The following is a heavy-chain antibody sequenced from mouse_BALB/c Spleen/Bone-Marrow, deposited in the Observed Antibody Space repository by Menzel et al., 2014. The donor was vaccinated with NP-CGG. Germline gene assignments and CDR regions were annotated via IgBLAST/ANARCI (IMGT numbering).Heavy chain of an antibody. V-gene: IGHV1-14*01. J-gene: IGHJ3*01. CDR1: GYTFTSYV. CDR3: ARSGRYDGFAY. Sequence: VQLQQSGPELVKPGASVKMSCKASGYTFTSYVMHWVKQKPGQGLEWIGYINPYNDGTKYNEKFKGKATLTSDKSSSTAYMELSSLTSEDSAVYYCARSGRYDGFAYWGQWTLVTVSA. CDR2: INPYNDGT. D-gene: IGHD2-14*01.